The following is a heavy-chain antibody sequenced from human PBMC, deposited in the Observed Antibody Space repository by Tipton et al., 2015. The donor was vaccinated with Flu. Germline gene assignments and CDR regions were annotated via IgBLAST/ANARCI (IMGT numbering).Heavy chain of an antibody. CDR3: AKDHSCTATSCPAKAFDP. Sequence: SLRLSCEASGFTFRSYGMHWVRQAPGKGLEWVALIENDVHKSYYTDSVKGRFTISRGNSKNTLYLQMNSLRVEDTAVYFCAKDHSCTATSCPAKAFDPWGQGTLVTVSS. V-gene: IGHV3-30*19. CDR2: IENDVHKS. CDR1: GFTFRSYG. D-gene: IGHD2-2*01. J-gene: IGHJ5*02.